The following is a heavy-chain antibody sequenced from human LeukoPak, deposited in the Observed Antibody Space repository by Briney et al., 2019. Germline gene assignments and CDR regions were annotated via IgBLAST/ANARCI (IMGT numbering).Heavy chain of an antibody. CDR1: GYTFTSYG. D-gene: IGHD2-2*02. Sequence: VASVKVSCKASGYTFTSYGISWVRQAPGQGLEWMGWISAYNGNTNYAQKLQGRVTMTTDTSTSTAYMELRSLRSDDTAVYYCARADIVVVPAAIASDYWGQGTLVTVSS. CDR3: ARADIVVVPAAIASDY. V-gene: IGHV1-18*01. J-gene: IGHJ4*02. CDR2: ISAYNGNT.